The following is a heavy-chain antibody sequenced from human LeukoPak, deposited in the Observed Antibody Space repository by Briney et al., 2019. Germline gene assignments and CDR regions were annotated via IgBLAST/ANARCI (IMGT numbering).Heavy chain of an antibody. D-gene: IGHD6-13*01. CDR1: GGSFSGYY. CDR3: QQLVLNRRYYFDY. V-gene: IGHV4-34*01. J-gene: IGHJ4*02. CDR2: INHSGST. Sequence: SETLSLTCAVSGGSFSGYYWSWIRQRPGKGLEWIGEINHSGSTNYNPSLKSRVTISVDTSKNQFSLKLSSVTAADTAVYYCQQLVLNRRYYFDYWGQGTLVTVSS.